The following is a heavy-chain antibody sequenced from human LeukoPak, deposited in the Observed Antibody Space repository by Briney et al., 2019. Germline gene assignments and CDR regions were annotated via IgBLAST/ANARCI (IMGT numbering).Heavy chain of an antibody. CDR3: ASAIVEVPAADHAFDI. CDR2: IYPTDSET. Sequence: GESLKISCKGSGFSFISYWIAWVRQMPGKGLECMGIIYPTDSETRYSPPFQDQVTISADKSISTAYLQWNSLKASDTALYYCASAIVEVPAADHAFDIWGQGTMVIVSS. V-gene: IGHV5-51*01. J-gene: IGHJ3*02. D-gene: IGHD2-2*01. CDR1: GFSFISYW.